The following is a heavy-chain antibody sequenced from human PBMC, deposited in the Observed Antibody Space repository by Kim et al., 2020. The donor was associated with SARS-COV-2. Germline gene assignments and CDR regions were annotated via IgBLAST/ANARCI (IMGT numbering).Heavy chain of an antibody. D-gene: IGHD6-13*01. Sequence: GGSLRLSCAASGFTFSSYEMNWVRQAPGKGLEWVSYISSSGSTIYYADSVKGRFTISRDNAKNSLYLQMNSLRAEDTAVYYCARDDAQQQPPNLYYYYYGMDVWGQGTTVTVSS. V-gene: IGHV3-48*03. CDR1: GFTFSSYE. CDR3: ARDDAQQQPPNLYYYYYGMDV. J-gene: IGHJ6*02. CDR2: ISSSGSTI.